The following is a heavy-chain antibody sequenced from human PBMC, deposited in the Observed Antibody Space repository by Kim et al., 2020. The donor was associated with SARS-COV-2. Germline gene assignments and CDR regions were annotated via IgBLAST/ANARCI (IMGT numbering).Heavy chain of an antibody. D-gene: IGHD6-13*01. Sequence: SETLSLTCTVSGGSISSGGYYWSWIRQHPGKGLEWIGYIYYSGSTYYNPSLKSRVTISVDTSKNQFSLKLSSVTAADTAVYYCARDAAGGGWFDPWGQGTLVTVSS. CDR3: ARDAAGGGWFDP. CDR2: IYYSGST. V-gene: IGHV4-31*03. J-gene: IGHJ5*02. CDR1: GGSISSGGYY.